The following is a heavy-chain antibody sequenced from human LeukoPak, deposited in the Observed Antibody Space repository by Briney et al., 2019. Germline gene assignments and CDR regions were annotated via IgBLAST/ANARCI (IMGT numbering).Heavy chain of an antibody. CDR3: ARRISFDSFWFDP. J-gene: IGHJ5*02. CDR1: GGTFSSYA. Sequence: SVKVSCKASGGTFSSYAISWVRQAPGQGLEWMGGIIPIFGTANYAQKFQGRVTITADESTSTAYMELSSLRSEDTAVYYCARRISFDSFWFDPWGQGTLVTVSS. D-gene: IGHD3-22*01. V-gene: IGHV1-69*13. CDR2: IIPIFGTA.